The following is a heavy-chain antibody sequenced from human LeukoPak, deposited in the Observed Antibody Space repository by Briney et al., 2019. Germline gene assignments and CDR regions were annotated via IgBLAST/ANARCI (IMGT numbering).Heavy chain of an antibody. V-gene: IGHV1-46*01. Sequence: ASVKVSCKASGYTFTSYYMHWVRQAPGQGLEWMGIINPSGGSTSYAQKFQGRATMTRDTSTSTVYMELSSLRSEDTAVYYCARDPNDAPSIAASLPFDIWGQGTMVTVSS. CDR2: INPSGGST. CDR3: ARDPNDAPSIAASLPFDI. D-gene: IGHD6-6*01. J-gene: IGHJ3*02. CDR1: GYTFTSYY.